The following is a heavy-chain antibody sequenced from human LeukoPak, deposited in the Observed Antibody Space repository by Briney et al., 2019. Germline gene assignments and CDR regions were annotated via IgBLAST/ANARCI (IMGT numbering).Heavy chain of an antibody. CDR1: GGSISSYY. V-gene: IGHV4-59*01. CDR2: IYYSGST. Sequence: SETLSLTCTVSGGSISSYYWSWIRQPPGKGLEWIGYIYYSGSTNYNPSLKSRVTISVDTSKNQFSLKLSSVTAADTAVYYCARGGSYGSPHYFDYWGQGTLVTVSS. D-gene: IGHD5-18*01. CDR3: ARGGSYGSPHYFDY. J-gene: IGHJ4*02.